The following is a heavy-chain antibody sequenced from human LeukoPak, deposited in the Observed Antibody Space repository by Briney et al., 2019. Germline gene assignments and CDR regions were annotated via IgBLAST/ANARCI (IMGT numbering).Heavy chain of an antibody. D-gene: IGHD6-19*01. J-gene: IGHJ6*02. CDR1: GFIFSDYY. V-gene: IGHV3-11*04. Sequence: PGGSLRLSCAASGFIFSDYYMSWIRQAPGKGLEWVSYISSSGGTIYYADSVKGRFTISRDNAKNSLYLQMNSLRAEDTAVYYCARDTHSQWLVPAYYYYGMDVWGQGTTVTVSS. CDR2: ISSSGGTI. CDR3: ARDTHSQWLVPAYYYYGMDV.